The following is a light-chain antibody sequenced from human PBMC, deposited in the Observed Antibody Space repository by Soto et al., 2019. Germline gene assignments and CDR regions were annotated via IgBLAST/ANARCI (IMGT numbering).Light chain of an antibody. CDR3: QQRSNWPPVT. CDR2: DAS. J-gene: IGKJ4*01. V-gene: IGKV3-11*01. CDR1: QIVSSY. Sequence: EIVLTQSPATLSLSPGERAILSCRASQIVSSYLAWYQQKPGQAPRLLIYDASNRATGIPARFSGSGSGTDFTLTISSLEPEDFAIYYCQQRSNWPPVTFGGGTKVEIK.